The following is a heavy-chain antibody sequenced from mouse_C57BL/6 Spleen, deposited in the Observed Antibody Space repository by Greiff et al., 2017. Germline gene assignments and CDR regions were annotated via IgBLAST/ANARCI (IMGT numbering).Heavy chain of an antibody. Sequence: EVHLVESGGGLVQPGGSLSLSCAASGFTFTDYYMSWVRQPPGKALEWLGFLRNKANGYTTEYSASVKGRFTISRDNSQSILYLQMNALRAEDSATYYCARSAWDDYDLYWYFDVWGTGTTVTVSS. V-gene: IGHV7-3*01. CDR1: GFTFTDYY. J-gene: IGHJ1*03. CDR2: LRNKANGYTT. CDR3: ARSAWDDYDLYWYFDV. D-gene: IGHD2-4*01.